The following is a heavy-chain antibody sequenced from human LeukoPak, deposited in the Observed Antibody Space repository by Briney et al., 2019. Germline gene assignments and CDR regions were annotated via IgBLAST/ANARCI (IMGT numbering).Heavy chain of an antibody. V-gene: IGHV4-34*01. Sequence: SETLSLTCAVSGGPFSGYFWSWIRQSSGKGLEWIGEIHNSGTTNYNPTLNSRVTISEDTSKNQFYLNLSSVTAADTAVYYCARRYYYNLGSFPFDFWGQGTLVTVSS. J-gene: IGHJ4*02. CDR3: ARRYYYNLGSFPFDF. CDR2: IHNSGTT. CDR1: GGPFSGYF. D-gene: IGHD3-10*01.